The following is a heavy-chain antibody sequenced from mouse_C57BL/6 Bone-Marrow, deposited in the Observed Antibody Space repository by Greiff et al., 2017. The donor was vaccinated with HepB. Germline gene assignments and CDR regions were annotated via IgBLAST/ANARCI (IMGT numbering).Heavy chain of an antibody. Sequence: VMLVESGPELVKPGASVKISCKASGYTFTDYYINWVKQRPGQGLEWIGWIFPGSGSTYYNEKFKGKATLTVDKSSSTAYMLLSSLTSEDSAVYFCARGYGSSYGSWFAYWGQGTLVTVSA. CDR1: GYTFTDYY. CDR2: IFPGSGST. J-gene: IGHJ3*01. CDR3: ARGYGSSYGSWFAY. V-gene: IGHV1-75*01. D-gene: IGHD1-1*01.